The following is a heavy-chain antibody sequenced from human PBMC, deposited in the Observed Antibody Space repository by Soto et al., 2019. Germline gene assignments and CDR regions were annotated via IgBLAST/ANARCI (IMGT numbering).Heavy chain of an antibody. D-gene: IGHD3-10*01. CDR2: IGTAGDT. Sequence: QPVGSLRLSCAASGFTFSSYDMHWVRQATGKGLEWVSAIGTAGDTHYPGSVKGRFTISRENAKNSLYLQMNSLRAGDTAVYYCARSITMVRGVIYDFGGMDVWGQGTTVTVSS. CDR1: GFTFSSYD. V-gene: IGHV3-13*04. CDR3: ARSITMVRGVIYDFGGMDV. J-gene: IGHJ6*02.